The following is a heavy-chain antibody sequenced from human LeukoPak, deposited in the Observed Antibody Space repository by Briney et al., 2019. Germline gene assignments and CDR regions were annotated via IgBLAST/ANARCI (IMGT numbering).Heavy chain of an antibody. CDR1: GFTCSSYA. V-gene: IGHV3-30*01. Sequence: GGSLRLSCAASGFTCSSYAMHWVREAPGKGLEWVAVISYDGSHKYYADSVKGRFTISRDNSKNPLHLQMNSLRAEDTAVYYCKVTARHDAFDIWGQGTMVTVSS. CDR2: ISYDGSHK. D-gene: IGHD2-21*02. J-gene: IGHJ3*02. CDR3: KVTARHDAFDI.